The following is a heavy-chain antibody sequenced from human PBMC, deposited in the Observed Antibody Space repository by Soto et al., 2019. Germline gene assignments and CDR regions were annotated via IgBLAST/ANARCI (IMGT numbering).Heavy chain of an antibody. CDR3: ARDSSAWPNYFDS. CDR1: GFSISTHA. CDR2: FSGRSGDT. Sequence: AGGSLRLSCVASGFSISTHALTWVRQAPGKGLEWVSSFSGRSGDTYCAASVKGRFTISGDSSKNTVILQMNNLRADDTALYYCARDSSAWPNYFDSWGQGIQVTVSS. J-gene: IGHJ4*02. D-gene: IGHD6-19*01. V-gene: IGHV3-23*01.